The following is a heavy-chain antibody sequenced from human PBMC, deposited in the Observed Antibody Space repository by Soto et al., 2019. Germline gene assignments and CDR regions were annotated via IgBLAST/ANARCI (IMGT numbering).Heavy chain of an antibody. Sequence: QVQLVQSGGEVKKPGASVKVSCKASGYTFISYGITWVRQAPGQGLEWMGWTHAYNGNTNYAQNLQGRVTMTTDTSSSTASMELRSLRSDDTAVYFCARVGMKNYDFWSGHLDHWGQGTLITVSS. D-gene: IGHD3-3*01. CDR3: ARVGMKNYDFWSGHLDH. V-gene: IGHV1-18*04. CDR2: THAYNGNT. CDR1: GYTFISYG. J-gene: IGHJ4*02.